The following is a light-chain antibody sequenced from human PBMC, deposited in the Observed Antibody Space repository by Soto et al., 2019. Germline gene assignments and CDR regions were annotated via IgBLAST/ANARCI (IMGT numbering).Light chain of an antibody. CDR3: QQRSNWPRT. CDR2: AAS. Sequence: IQLTQSPSSLSASVGDRVTITCRASQGISSYLAWYQQKPGKAPKLLIYAASSLQSGVPSRFSGSGSGTDSTLTISSLEPEDFAVYYCQQRSNWPRTFGQGTKVDIK. J-gene: IGKJ1*01. CDR1: QGISSY. V-gene: IGKV1-9*01.